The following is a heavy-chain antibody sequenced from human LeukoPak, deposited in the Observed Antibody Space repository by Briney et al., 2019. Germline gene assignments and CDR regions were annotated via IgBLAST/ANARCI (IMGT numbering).Heavy chain of an antibody. CDR3: ARGRQQWLAPYYYYMDV. Sequence: ASVKVSCKASGYTFTGYYMHWVRQAPGQGLEWMGWINPNSGGTNYAQKFQGRVTMTRDTSISTAYMELSRLRSDDTAVYYCARGRQQWLAPYYYYMDVWGKGTTVTVSS. CDR2: INPNSGGT. V-gene: IGHV1-2*02. CDR1: GYTFTGYY. J-gene: IGHJ6*03. D-gene: IGHD6-19*01.